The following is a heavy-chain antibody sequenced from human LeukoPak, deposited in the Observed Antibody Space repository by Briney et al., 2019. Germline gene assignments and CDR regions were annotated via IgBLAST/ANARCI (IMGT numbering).Heavy chain of an antibody. CDR3: ARDLYSDDAFDI. Sequence: ASVKVSCKASGGTFSSYAISWMRQAPGQGLEWMGRIIPILGIANYAQKFQGRVTITADKSTSTAYMELSSLRSEDTAVYYCARDLYSDDAFDIWGQGTMVTVSS. CDR2: IIPILGIA. J-gene: IGHJ3*02. D-gene: IGHD4-11*01. V-gene: IGHV1-69*04. CDR1: GGTFSSYA.